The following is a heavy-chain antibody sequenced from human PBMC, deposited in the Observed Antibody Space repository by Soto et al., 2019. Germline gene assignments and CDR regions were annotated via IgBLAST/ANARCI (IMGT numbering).Heavy chain of an antibody. D-gene: IGHD7-27*01. CDR1: GFTFSSYA. CDR3: ANGGTGEGYFDI. Sequence: EVQLLESGGGLVQPGGSLRLSCVASGFTFSSYAMSWVRKAPGKGLEWVSAISANGGSTYYADSVKGRFTISRDNSKNTLYLQLNSLRAEDTAVYYCANGGTGEGYFDIWGQGTPVTVSS. CDR2: ISANGGST. V-gene: IGHV3-23*01. J-gene: IGHJ4*02.